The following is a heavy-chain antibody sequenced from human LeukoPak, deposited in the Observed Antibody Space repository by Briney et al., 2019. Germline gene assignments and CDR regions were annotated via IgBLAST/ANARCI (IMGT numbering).Heavy chain of an antibody. J-gene: IGHJ3*02. Sequence: PGGSLRLSCAASGFTFSSYAMSWVRQAPGKGLEWVSAISGSGGSTYYADSVKGRFTISRDNSKNTLYLQMNSLSAEDTAVYYCAKVGLWFGELLGAFDIWGQGTMVTVSS. CDR1: GFTFSSYA. CDR2: ISGSGGST. V-gene: IGHV3-23*01. CDR3: AKVGLWFGELLGAFDI. D-gene: IGHD3-10*01.